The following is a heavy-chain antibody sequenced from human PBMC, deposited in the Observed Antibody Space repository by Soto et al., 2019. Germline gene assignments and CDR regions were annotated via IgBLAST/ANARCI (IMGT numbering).Heavy chain of an antibody. Sequence: QITLKESGPTLVKPTQTLTLTCTFSGFSLSTNGVGVGWIRQPPGKALEWLALIYWDNDERYSPSLKSRLIITKDPSKNQVVLTMTNMDPVDTATYYCAHRRVGYGDPDYYFEYWGQGILVTVSS. J-gene: IGHJ4*02. V-gene: IGHV2-5*02. CDR3: AHRRVGYGDPDYYFEY. CDR2: IYWDNDE. CDR1: GFSLSTNGVG. D-gene: IGHD4-17*01.